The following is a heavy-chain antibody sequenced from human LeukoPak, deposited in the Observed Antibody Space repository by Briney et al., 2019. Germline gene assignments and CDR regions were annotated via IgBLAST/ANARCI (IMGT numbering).Heavy chain of an antibody. J-gene: IGHJ4*02. CDR2: ISSSSSYI. V-gene: IGHV3-21*01. CDR1: GFTFSSYS. CDR3: ARGNYRSGWNYAFDY. D-gene: IGHD1-7*01. Sequence: GGSLRLSCAASGFTFSSYSMNWVRQAPGKGLEWVSSISSSSSYIYYADSVKGRFTISRDNAKNSLYLQMNSLRAEDTAVYYCARGNYRSGWNYAFDYWGQGTLVTVSS.